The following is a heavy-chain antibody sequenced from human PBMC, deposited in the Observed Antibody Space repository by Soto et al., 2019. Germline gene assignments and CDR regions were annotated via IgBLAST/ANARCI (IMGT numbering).Heavy chain of an antibody. Sequence: ASVKVSCKASGYTFTSYGISWVRQAPGQGLEWMGWISAYNGNTNYAQKLQGRVTMTTDTSTSTAYMELRSLRSDDTAVYYCARDEAWSGDYANFDYWGQGTLVTVSS. CDR1: GYTFTSYG. V-gene: IGHV1-18*01. J-gene: IGHJ4*02. CDR3: ARDEAWSGDYANFDY. D-gene: IGHD3-3*01. CDR2: ISAYNGNT.